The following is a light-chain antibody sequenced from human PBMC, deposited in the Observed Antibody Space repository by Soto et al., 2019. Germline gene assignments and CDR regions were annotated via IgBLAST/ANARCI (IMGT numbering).Light chain of an antibody. V-gene: IGKV3-15*01. CDR2: GAS. CDR1: QRVSSN. J-gene: IGKJ1*01. CDR3: QQYGSSPPT. Sequence: EIVMTQSPATLSVSPGERATLSCRASQRVSSNLAWYQQKPGHAPRLLIYGASTRATGIPARFSGSGSGTEFTLTISSLQSEDFAVYYCQQYGSSPPTFGQGTKVDIK.